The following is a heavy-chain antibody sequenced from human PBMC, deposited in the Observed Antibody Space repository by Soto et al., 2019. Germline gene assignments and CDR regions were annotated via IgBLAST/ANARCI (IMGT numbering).Heavy chain of an antibody. Sequence: GGSLRLSCAASGFTFSSYWMHWVRQAPGKGLVWVSRINSDGSSTSYADSVKGRFTISRDNAKNTLYLQMNSLRAEDTAVYYCARVAAAGMKHFDYWGQGTLVTVSS. J-gene: IGHJ4*02. V-gene: IGHV3-74*01. CDR3: ARVAAAGMKHFDY. CDR2: INSDGSST. D-gene: IGHD6-13*01. CDR1: GFTFSSYW.